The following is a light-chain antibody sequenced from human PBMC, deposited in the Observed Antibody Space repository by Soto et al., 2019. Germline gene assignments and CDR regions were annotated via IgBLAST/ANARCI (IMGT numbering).Light chain of an antibody. J-gene: IGLJ3*02. V-gene: IGLV1-40*01. CDR3: QSYDNSLGGSWV. CDR1: STNIGAGYD. Sequence: QPVLTQPPSVSGAPGLRVTISCTGGSTNIGAGYDVHWYQQLPGRAPKLLVYGDNNRPSGVPDRFSGSKSGTSAALAITGLLREDDADYYCQSYDNSLGGSWVFGGGSKVAVL. CDR2: GDN.